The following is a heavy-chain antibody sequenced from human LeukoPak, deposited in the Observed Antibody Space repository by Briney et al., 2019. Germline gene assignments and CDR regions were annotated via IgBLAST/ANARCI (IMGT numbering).Heavy chain of an antibody. CDR2: IYYSGST. D-gene: IGHD3-10*01. J-gene: IGHJ4*02. CDR1: GGSISSYY. Sequence: SETLSLTCTVSGGSISSYYWSWIRQPPGKGLEWIGYIYYSGSTNYNPSLKSRVTISVDTSKNQFSLKLSSATAADTAVYYCARVRYGSGSYYLDYRGQGTLVTVSS. CDR3: ARVRYGSGSYYLDY. V-gene: IGHV4-59*01.